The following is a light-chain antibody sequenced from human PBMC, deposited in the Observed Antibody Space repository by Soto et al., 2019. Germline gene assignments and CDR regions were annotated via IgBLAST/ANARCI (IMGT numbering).Light chain of an antibody. J-gene: IGKJ5*01. CDR1: XSLLHSNGYNY. V-gene: IGKV2D-29*02. CDR2: EVS. Sequence: DIVMTQSPLSLPVTPGEPASISXRSSXSLLHSNGYNYLDWYLQKPGQSPQXXIYEVSTRVSGVPDRFSGSGSGTDFTLEISRVETDDVGIYYCMQSTQLPPTFGQGTRLEIK. CDR3: MQSTQLPPT.